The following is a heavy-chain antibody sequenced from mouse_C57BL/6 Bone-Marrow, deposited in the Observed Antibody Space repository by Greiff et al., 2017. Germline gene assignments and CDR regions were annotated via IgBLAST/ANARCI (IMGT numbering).Heavy chain of an antibody. J-gene: IGHJ4*01. CDR2: ICSGGST. V-gene: IGHV2-2*01. CDR1: GFSLTSYG. D-gene: IGHD5-1*01. Sequence: QVQLQQSGPGLVQPSQSLSITCTVSGFSLTSYGVHWVRQSPGTSLEWLGVICSGGSTDYNAAFISRLSISTDNSKSQVFFKMNSLQADDTAIYYCARNTYDSYYAMDYWGQGTSVTVSS. CDR3: ARNTYDSYYAMDY.